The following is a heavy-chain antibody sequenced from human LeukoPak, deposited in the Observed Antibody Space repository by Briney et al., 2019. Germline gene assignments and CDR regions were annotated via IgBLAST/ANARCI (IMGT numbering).Heavy chain of an antibody. D-gene: IGHD3-10*01. J-gene: IGHJ3*02. CDR3: ARRSMVRGVFQAFDM. V-gene: IGHV4-39*01. CDR2: IYYNGDT. Sequence: KPSETLSLTCTVSDGSISSSRYYWAWIRQPPGKGLEWIGNIYYNGDTYYNPSLKSRVTISVDTSKNQSSVKLTSVTAADTAVFYCARRSMVRGVFQAFDMWVQGTMVTVSS. CDR1: DGSISSSRYY.